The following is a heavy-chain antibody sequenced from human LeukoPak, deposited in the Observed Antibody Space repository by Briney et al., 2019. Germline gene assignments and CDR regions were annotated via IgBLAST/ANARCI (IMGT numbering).Heavy chain of an antibody. CDR2: IIPIFGTA. D-gene: IGHD3-22*01. V-gene: IGHV1-69*01. CDR1: GGTFSSYA. CDR3: ARDYYDSSGYSTLTAFDY. J-gene: IGHJ4*02. Sequence: SVKVSCKASGGTFSSYAISWVRQAPGQGLEWMGGIIPIFGTANYAQKFQGRVTITADESTSTAYIELSSLRSEDTAVYYCARDYYDSSGYSTLTAFDYWGQGTLVTVSS.